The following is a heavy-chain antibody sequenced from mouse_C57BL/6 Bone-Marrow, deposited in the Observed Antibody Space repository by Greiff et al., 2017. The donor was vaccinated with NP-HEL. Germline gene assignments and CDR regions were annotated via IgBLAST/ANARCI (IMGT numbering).Heavy chain of an antibody. CDR3: ARHTSSGYGFAY. Sequence: DVKLVESGGGLVQPGGSLKLSCAASGFTFSDYGMAWVRQAPRKGPEWVAFISNLAYSIYYADTVTGRFTISRENAKNTLYLEMSSLRSEDTAMYYCARHTSSGYGFAYWGQGTLVTVSA. CDR2: ISNLAYSI. J-gene: IGHJ3*01. V-gene: IGHV5-15*01. D-gene: IGHD3-2*02. CDR1: GFTFSDYG.